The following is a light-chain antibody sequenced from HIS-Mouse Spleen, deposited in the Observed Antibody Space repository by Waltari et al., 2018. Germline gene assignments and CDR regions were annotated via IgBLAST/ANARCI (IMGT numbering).Light chain of an antibody. CDR2: DVS. CDR3: CSYAGSYTGV. CDR1: SSDVGGYNY. V-gene: IGLV2-11*01. J-gene: IGLJ1*01. Sequence: QSALTQPRSVSGSPGQSVTISCTGTSSDVGGYNYVPWYQQHPGKAPKLMLYDVSKRPSGVPDRFSGSKSGNTASLTISGLQAEDEADYYCCSYAGSYTGVFGTGTKVTVL.